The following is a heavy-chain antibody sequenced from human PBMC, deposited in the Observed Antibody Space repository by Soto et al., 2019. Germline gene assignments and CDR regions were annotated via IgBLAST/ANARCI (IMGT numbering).Heavy chain of an antibody. CDR2: VITGNGQT. CDR3: GRDSVVAPGCYCDY. V-gene: IGHV1-3*04. J-gene: IGHJ4*02. CDR1: GYTFTDYV. Sequence: GASVKVSCKASGYTFTDYVIQWVRQAPGQRPEWMGWVITGNGQTEYSQKFEGRLTIASDTSARTAYMELNSLQSEDTAVYYCGRDSVVAPGCYCDYWGQGTLVTVSS. D-gene: IGHD2-2*01.